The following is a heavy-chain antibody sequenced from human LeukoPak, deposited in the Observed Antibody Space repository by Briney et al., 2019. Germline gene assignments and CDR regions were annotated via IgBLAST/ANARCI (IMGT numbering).Heavy chain of an antibody. CDR2: IWYDGSNK. CDR3: TLITYSSQGDFDY. J-gene: IGHJ4*02. D-gene: IGHD4-11*01. CDR1: GFTFSSYG. V-gene: IGHV3-33*01. Sequence: PGGSLRLSCAASGFTFSSYGMHWVRQAPGKGLEWVAVIWYDGSNKYYADSVKGRFTISRDNSKNTLYLQMNSLKTEDTAVYYCTLITYSSQGDFDYWGQGTLVTVSS.